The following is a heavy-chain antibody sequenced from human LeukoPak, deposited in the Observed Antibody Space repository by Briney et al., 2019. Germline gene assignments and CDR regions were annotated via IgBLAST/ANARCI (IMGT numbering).Heavy chain of an antibody. D-gene: IGHD3-10*01. Sequence: SETLSLTCTVSGGSISSYYWSWIRQPPGKGLEWIGYIYYSGSTNYNPSLKSRVTISVDTSKNQFSLKLSSVTAADTAVYYCARSGRYYGSGSYYYYYYMDVWGKGTTVTISS. CDR3: ARSGRYYGSGSYYYYYYMDV. CDR1: GGSISSYY. CDR2: IYYSGST. J-gene: IGHJ6*03. V-gene: IGHV4-59*12.